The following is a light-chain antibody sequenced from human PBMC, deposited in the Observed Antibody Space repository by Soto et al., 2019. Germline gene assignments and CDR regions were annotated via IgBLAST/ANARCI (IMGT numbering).Light chain of an antibody. CDR3: QQYSSPPQT. CDR2: AAS. V-gene: IGKV3-20*01. CDR1: ETVTGKY. Sequence: EIVLTQSPGTLSLSPADRATLSCRASETVTGKYLAWYQQKVGQAPRLLIFAASNRATGIPDRFSGSGSGTDITITISRLEPEDFAMYFCQQYSSPPQTFGQGTKVEIK. J-gene: IGKJ1*01.